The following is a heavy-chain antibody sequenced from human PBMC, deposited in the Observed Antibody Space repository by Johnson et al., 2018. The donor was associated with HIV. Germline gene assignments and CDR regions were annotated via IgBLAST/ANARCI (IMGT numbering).Heavy chain of an antibody. CDR1: GFTFNSYA. CDR3: ATSTASDALDI. CDR2: ISYDGSIK. Sequence: QVQLVESGGGVVQPGRSLRLSCGASGFTFNSYAIHWVRQAPGKGLEWVGVISYDGSIKHYADSVKGRFTISRDNSKNTLYLQMNSLRAEDTAVYYCATSTASDALDIWGQGTMVTVSS. J-gene: IGHJ3*02. V-gene: IGHV3-30*04. D-gene: IGHD1-1*01.